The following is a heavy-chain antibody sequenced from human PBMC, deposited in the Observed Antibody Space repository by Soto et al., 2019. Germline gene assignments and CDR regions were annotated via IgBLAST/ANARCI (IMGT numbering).Heavy chain of an antibody. CDR1: KFSFSGYF. CDR2: ISSLSDTI. Sequence: QLVESGGGLVKPGGSLRLPFAPSKFSFSGYFMIWIRQAPGKGLEWVAYISSLSDTIYYADSVKGRFTISRDNAKNSLFLHMNSLRVEDTAVYYCAGSLSSWYFSYIMDVWGQGTTVSVSS. J-gene: IGHJ6*02. D-gene: IGHD6-6*01. V-gene: IGHV3-11*01. CDR3: AGSLSSWYFSYIMDV.